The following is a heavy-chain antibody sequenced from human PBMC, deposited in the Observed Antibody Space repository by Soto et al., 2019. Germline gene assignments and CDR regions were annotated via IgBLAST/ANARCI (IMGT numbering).Heavy chain of an antibody. CDR1: GGSIAGSGGY. CDR2: IYYSGST. Sequence: TLCLTCSVSGGSIAGSGGYWGWIRQHPGKGLEWIGYIYYSGSTYYNPSLKSRVTISVDTSKNQFSLKLSSVTAADTAVYYCARQRSNPGEFDPWGQGTLVTVSS. CDR3: ARQRSNPGEFDP. D-gene: IGHD3-10*01. J-gene: IGHJ5*02. V-gene: IGHV4-31*03.